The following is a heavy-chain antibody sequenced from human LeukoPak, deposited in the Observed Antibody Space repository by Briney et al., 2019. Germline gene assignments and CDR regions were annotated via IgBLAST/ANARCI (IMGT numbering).Heavy chain of an antibody. D-gene: IGHD3-9*01. J-gene: IGHJ4*02. CDR1: GVSINSNAYY. Sequence: SETLSLTCTVSGVSINSNAYYWAWIRQPPGKGLEWIGTIYYTGSTYYYPSLKSRLTISLDTSKNQFSLKLSSVTAADTAVYYCARHSTYWVPTTGTFDYWGQGTLVTVSS. V-gene: IGHV4-39*01. CDR3: ARHSTYWVPTTGTFDY. CDR2: IYYTGST.